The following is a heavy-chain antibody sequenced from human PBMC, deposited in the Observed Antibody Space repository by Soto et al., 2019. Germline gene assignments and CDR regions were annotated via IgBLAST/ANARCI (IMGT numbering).Heavy chain of an antibody. Sequence: SETLSLICTCSGFSISSGDYYWSWIRQPPGKFLEWIGYIYYSGSTYYNPSLKSRVTISVDTSKNQFSLKLSSVTAADTAVYYCASGYSSFTYYYYYGMDVWGQGTTVTVSS. D-gene: IGHD6-13*01. CDR3: ASGYSSFTYYYYYGMDV. CDR2: IYYSGST. V-gene: IGHV4-30-4*01. J-gene: IGHJ6*02. CDR1: GFSISSGDYY.